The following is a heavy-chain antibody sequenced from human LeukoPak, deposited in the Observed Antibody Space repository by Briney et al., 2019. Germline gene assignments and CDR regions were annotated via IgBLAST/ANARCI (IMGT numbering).Heavy chain of an antibody. CDR3: AKGSSSTTLNWFDP. CDR1: GFTFDDYA. J-gene: IGHJ5*02. CDR2: ISWNSGNI. V-gene: IGHV3-9*01. D-gene: IGHD2-2*01. Sequence: PGRSLRLSCAASGFTFDDYAMHWVRQAPGKGLEWVSGISWNSGNIGYADSVKGRFTISRDNAKNSLYLQMNSLRAEDTALYYCAKGSSSTTLNWFDPWGQGTLVTVSS.